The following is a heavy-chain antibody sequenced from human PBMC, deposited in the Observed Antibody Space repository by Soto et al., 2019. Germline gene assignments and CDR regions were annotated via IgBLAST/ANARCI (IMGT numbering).Heavy chain of an antibody. D-gene: IGHD3-16*01. CDR3: ARGWWGSTVAK. Sequence: QVQLQESGPGLVKPSGTLSLTCAVSGGSIISTNWWSWVRQPPGKGLEWIGEIHHSGSSNYNPSLTSRVTTSVDKSKNQFSLQLISVTAADTAMYYCARGWWGSTVAKWGQGTLVTVSS. V-gene: IGHV4-4*02. CDR2: IHHSGSS. J-gene: IGHJ4*02. CDR1: GGSIISTNW.